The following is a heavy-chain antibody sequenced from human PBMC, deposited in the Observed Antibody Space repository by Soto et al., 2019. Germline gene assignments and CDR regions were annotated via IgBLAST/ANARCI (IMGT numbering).Heavy chain of an antibody. V-gene: IGHV4-59*01. J-gene: IGHJ6*02. CDR2: IYYSGST. Sequence: QVQLQESGPGLVKPSETLSLTCTVSGGSISSYYWSWIRQPPGKGLEWIGYIYYSGSTNYNPSLKSRDTISVDTSKNQFSLKLSSVTAADTAVYYCAAWGRTYYYYGMDVWGQGTTVTVSS. CDR1: GGSISSYY. CDR3: AAWGRTYYYYGMDV. D-gene: IGHD7-27*01.